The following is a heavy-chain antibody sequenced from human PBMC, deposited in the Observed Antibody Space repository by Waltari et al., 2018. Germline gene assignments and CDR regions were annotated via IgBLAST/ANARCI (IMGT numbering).Heavy chain of an antibody. CDR1: GYTFTSYD. Sequence: QVQLVQSGAEVKKPGASVKGSCKASGYTFTSYDINWARQATGQGMEWMGWSNPKRGNTGYEQEFQGRVTMTRNTAISTAYMELSSLRSEDTAVYYCARVVYSSSWGYYYYYMDVWGKGTTDTVSS. CDR3: ARVVYSSSWGYYYYYMDV. J-gene: IGHJ6*03. V-gene: IGHV1-8*01. CDR2: SNPKRGNT. D-gene: IGHD6-13*01.